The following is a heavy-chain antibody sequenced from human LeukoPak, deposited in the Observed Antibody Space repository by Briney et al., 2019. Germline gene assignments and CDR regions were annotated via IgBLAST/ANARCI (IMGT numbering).Heavy chain of an antibody. Sequence: SVKVSCKASGGTFSSYAISWVRQAPGQGLEWMGGIIPIFGTANYAQKFQGRVTITADESTSTAYMELSSLRSEDTAVYYCARGLYCSGSSCYMGGNWFDPWGQGTLVTVSS. CDR2: IIPIFGTA. V-gene: IGHV1-69*01. CDR1: GGTFSSYA. CDR3: ARGLYCSGSSCYMGGNWFDP. J-gene: IGHJ5*02. D-gene: IGHD2-2*02.